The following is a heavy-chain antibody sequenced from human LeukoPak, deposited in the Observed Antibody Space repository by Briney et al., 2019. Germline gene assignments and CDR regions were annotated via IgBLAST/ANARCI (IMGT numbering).Heavy chain of an antibody. CDR2: IYWDDDK. CDR3: VHDIPGGEGFQH. V-gene: IGHV2-5*02. Sequence: SGPTLVKPTQTLTLTCTFSGFSLSTHGVGVGWIRQPPGKALEWLALIYWDDDKRYSPSLKSRLTITKDTSKNQVVLTMTNMDPVDTATYYCVHDIPGGEGFQHWGQGTLVTVSS. CDR1: GFSLSTHGVG. D-gene: IGHD3-16*01. J-gene: IGHJ1*01.